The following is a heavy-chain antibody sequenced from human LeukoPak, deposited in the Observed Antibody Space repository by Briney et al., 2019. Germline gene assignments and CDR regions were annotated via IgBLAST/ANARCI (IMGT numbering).Heavy chain of an antibody. CDR1: GFTFSSYG. V-gene: IGHV3-33*01. CDR3: ARGPAYGDYVHYDYGMDV. Sequence: GRSLRLSCAASGFTFSSYGMHWVRQAPGKGLEWVAIIWYDGSNKYYADSVKGRFTISRDNSKNTLYLQMNSLRAEDTAVYYCARGPAYGDYVHYDYGMDVWGQGTTVTVSS. CDR2: IWYDGSNK. D-gene: IGHD4-17*01. J-gene: IGHJ6*02.